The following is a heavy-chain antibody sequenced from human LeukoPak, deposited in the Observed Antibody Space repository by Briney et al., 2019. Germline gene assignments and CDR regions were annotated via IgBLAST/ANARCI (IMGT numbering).Heavy chain of an antibody. CDR2: IWSDGSNK. D-gene: IGHD2-2*02. Sequence: PGRSLRLSCAASGFTFSTYGMHWVRQAPGKGLEWVAIIWSDGSNKYYADSVKGRFTVSRDNSKNTVYLQMDSLRAEDTAVYYCARVRGDCSSTSCYSDYWGQGTLVTVSS. CDR3: ARVRGDCSSTSCYSDY. CDR1: GFTFSTYG. V-gene: IGHV3-33*01. J-gene: IGHJ4*02.